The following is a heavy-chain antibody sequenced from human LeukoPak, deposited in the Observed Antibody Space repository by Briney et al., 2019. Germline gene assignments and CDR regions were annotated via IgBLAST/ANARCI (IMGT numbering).Heavy chain of an antibody. J-gene: IGHJ1*01. CDR3: ARDYSDSSGYSPFQH. V-gene: IGHV4-30-2*01. Sequence: SETLSLTCAVSGGSISSGGYSWSWIRQPPGKGLEWIGYIYHSGSTYYNPSLKSRVTISVDRSKNQFSLKLSSVTAADTAVYYCARDYSDSSGYSPFQHWGQGTLVTVSS. D-gene: IGHD3-22*01. CDR2: IYHSGST. CDR1: GGSISSGGYS.